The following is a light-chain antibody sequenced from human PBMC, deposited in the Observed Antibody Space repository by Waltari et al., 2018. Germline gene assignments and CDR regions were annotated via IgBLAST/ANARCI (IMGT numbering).Light chain of an antibody. J-gene: IGKJ5*01. CDR1: QSVSSN. CDR2: DAS. V-gene: IGKV3-15*01. Sequence: VVLTQSPATLSVSPGESAIISCRASQSVSSNLAWCQQKPGQAPRLLIYDASTRASSIPARFRGSGSGTEFTLTINSLQSEDSATYYCQQYNRWPPITFGQGTRLDIK. CDR3: QQYNRWPPIT.